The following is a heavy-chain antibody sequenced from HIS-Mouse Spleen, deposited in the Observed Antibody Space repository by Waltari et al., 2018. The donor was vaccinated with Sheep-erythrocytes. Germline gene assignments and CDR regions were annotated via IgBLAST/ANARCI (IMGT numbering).Heavy chain of an antibody. CDR1: GFSLSNARMG. CDR2: IFSNDEK. D-gene: IGHD3-3*01. CDR3: ARITSYYDFWSTYNKDYFDY. J-gene: IGHJ4*02. Sequence: QVTLKESGPVLVKPTETLTLTCTVSGFSLSNARMGVSWIRQPPGKALEWLAHIFSNDEKSHRTSLKSLLTTSKDTSKSQVVLTMTNMDPVDTATYYCARITSYYDFWSTYNKDYFDYWGQGTLVTVSS. V-gene: IGHV2-26*01.